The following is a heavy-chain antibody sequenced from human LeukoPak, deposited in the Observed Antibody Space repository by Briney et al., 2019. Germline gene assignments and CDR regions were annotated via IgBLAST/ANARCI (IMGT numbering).Heavy chain of an antibody. D-gene: IGHD2-2*01. CDR2: ISTSSTYI. J-gene: IGHJ5*02. CDR1: GFNFRDYG. V-gene: IGHV3-21*06. Sequence: GGSLRLSCATSGFNFRDYGMNWLRQAPGRGLEWVASISTSSTYIFYADSVKGRFTISRNNAKNSLSLQMSSLRVEDTALYYCARDLFPMPASGPGGWFDPWGQGTLVAVSS. CDR3: ARDLFPMPASGPGGWFDP.